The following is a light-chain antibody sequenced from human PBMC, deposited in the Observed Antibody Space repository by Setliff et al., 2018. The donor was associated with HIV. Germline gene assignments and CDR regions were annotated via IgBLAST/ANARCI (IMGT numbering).Light chain of an antibody. CDR1: SSDVGAYNY. Sequence: SALTQPASVSGSPGQSITISCTGTSSDVGAYNYVSWYQQHPGKAPKLMIYDVSNRPSGVSNRFSGSKSGNTASLTISGLQAEDEADYYCSSYTSSYTFVFGTGTRSPS. CDR3: SSYTSSYTFV. J-gene: IGLJ1*01. CDR2: DVS. V-gene: IGLV2-14*03.